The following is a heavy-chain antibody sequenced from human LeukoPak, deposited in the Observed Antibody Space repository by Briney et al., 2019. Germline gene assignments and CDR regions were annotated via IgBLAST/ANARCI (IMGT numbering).Heavy chain of an antibody. CDR1: GFTFSSYA. Sequence: WGSLRLSCAASGFTFSSYAMHWVRQAPGKGLEWVAVGSNDGSNKYYADSVKGRFTISRDNSKNTLYLQMNSLRAEDTALYYCARGGGIEMATMVTLAYWGQGTLVTVSP. CDR3: ARGGGIEMATMVTLAY. CDR2: GSNDGSNK. D-gene: IGHD5-24*01. J-gene: IGHJ4*02. V-gene: IGHV3-30*04.